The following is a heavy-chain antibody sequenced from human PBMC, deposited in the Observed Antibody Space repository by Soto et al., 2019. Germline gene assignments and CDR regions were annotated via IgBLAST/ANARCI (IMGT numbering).Heavy chain of an antibody. Sequence: QVQLVQSGAEVKKPWSSVKVSCKASGGTFSSYAISWVRQAPGQGLEWMGGIIPIFGTANYAQKFQGRVTMTADESTSTAYMELSILRSKDDAVYYGARGGLHGGNSRKNLYDPWGQGTLVIV. J-gene: IGHJ5*02. CDR3: ARGGLHGGNSRKNLYDP. CDR2: IIPIFGTA. V-gene: IGHV1-69*01. CDR1: GGTFSSYA. D-gene: IGHD2-21*02.